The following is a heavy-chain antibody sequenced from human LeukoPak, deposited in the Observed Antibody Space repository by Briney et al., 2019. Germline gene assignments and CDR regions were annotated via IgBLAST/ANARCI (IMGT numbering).Heavy chain of an antibody. CDR2: IRSKANSYAT. J-gene: IGHJ3*02. Sequence: GGSLRLSCAASGFTFSGSAIHWVRQASGKGLEWVGRIRSKANSYATAYAASVKGRFTISRDDSKNTAYLQMNSLKTEDTAVYYCTGMWIQLWLSSETFDIWGQGTMVTVSS. V-gene: IGHV3-73*01. CDR3: TGMWIQLWLSSETFDI. CDR1: GFTFSGSA. D-gene: IGHD5-18*01.